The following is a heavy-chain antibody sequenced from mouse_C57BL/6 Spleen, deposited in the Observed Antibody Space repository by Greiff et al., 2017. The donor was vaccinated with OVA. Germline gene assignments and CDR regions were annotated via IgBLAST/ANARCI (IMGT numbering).Heavy chain of an antibody. V-gene: IGHV1-22*01. CDR1: GYTFTDYN. Sequence: VQLKESGPELVKPGASVKMSCKASGYTFTDYNMHWVKQSHGKSLEWIGYINPNNGGTSYNQKFKGKATLTVNKSSSTAYMELRILTSEDSAVYYCARPLYDILAPMDYWGQGTSVTVSS. CDR2: INPNNGGT. CDR3: ARPLYDILAPMDY. D-gene: IGHD6-1*01. J-gene: IGHJ4*01.